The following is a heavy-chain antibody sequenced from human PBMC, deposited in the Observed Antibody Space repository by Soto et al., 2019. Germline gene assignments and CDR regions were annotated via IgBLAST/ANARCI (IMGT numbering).Heavy chain of an antibody. D-gene: IGHD3-3*01. J-gene: IGHJ6*02. CDR1: GYTFTSYG. CDR2: ISAYNGNT. V-gene: IGHV1-18*04. CDR3: ARDHSSTIFGVVITTKTYYYYGMDV. Sequence: ASVKVSCKASGYTFTSYGISWVRQAPGQGLEWMGWISAYNGNTNYAQKVQGRVTMTTDTSTSTAYMELRSLRSDDTAVYYCARDHSSTIFGVVITTKTYYYYGMDVWGQGTKVTVS.